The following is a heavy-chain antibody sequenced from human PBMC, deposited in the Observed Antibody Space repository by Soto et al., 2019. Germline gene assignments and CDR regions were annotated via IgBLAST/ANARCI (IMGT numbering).Heavy chain of an antibody. CDR1: GFTFSSNW. Sequence: EVQLVESGGGLVQPGGSLRLSCAASGFTFSSNWMHWVRQGPGKGLVWVSRIDNDGSSRDYADSVKGRVTISRDNAKNTVYLEMSSLRAEDTAVYYCATGSGWYSPDYWGQGTLVTVSS. J-gene: IGHJ4*02. V-gene: IGHV3-74*01. CDR3: ATGSGWYSPDY. CDR2: IDNDGSSR. D-gene: IGHD6-19*01.